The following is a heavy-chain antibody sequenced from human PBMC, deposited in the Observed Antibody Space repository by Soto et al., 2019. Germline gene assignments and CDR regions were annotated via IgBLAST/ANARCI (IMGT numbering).Heavy chain of an antibody. D-gene: IGHD4-4*01. CDR3: ARGWTMTTARTNWFDP. CDR2: MNPNSGNT. Sequence: QVQLVQSGAEVKKPEASVKVSCKASGYTFTSYDINWVRQATGQGLEWMGWMNPNSGNTGYAQKFQGRVTMTRNTSISTAYMELSSLRSEDTAVYYCARGWTMTTARTNWFDPWGQGTLVTVSS. V-gene: IGHV1-8*01. J-gene: IGHJ5*02. CDR1: GYTFTSYD.